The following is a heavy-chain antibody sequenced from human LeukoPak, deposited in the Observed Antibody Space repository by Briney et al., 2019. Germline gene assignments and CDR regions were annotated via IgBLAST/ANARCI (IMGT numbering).Heavy chain of an antibody. V-gene: IGHV4-38-2*02. CDR1: GYSISSGYY. Sequence: PSETLSLTCTVSGYSISSGYYWGWIRQPPGKGLEWIGEINHSGSTNYNPSLKSRVTISVDTSKNQFSLKLSSVTAADTAVYYCARCYRGGSGSSPFWFDPWGQGTLVTVSS. CDR3: ARCYRGGSGSSPFWFDP. D-gene: IGHD3-10*01. J-gene: IGHJ5*02. CDR2: INHSGST.